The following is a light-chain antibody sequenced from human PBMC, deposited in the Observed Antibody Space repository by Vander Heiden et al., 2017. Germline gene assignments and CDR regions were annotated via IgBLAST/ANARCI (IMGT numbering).Light chain of an antibody. J-gene: IGLJ2*01. CDR2: SNN. CDR3: AEWDDSLSGWV. CDR1: SSNIGSNY. Sequence: QSVLTQPPSPSGTPGQRVTSSCSGSSSNIGSNYVYWYQQLPGTAPKLLIYSNNQRPSGVPDRFSGSKSGTSASLAISGLRAEDEADYDCAEWDDSLSGWVFGGGTKLTVL. V-gene: IGLV1-47*02.